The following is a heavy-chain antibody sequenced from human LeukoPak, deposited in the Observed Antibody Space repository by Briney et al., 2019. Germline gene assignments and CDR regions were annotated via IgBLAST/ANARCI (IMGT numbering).Heavy chain of an antibody. CDR2: IYYSDST. Sequence: SETLSLTCAVYGGSFSGYYWSWIRQPPGKGLECIGYIYYSDSTNYNPSLKSRVTVSVDTSKNQFSLKLSSVTAADTAVYYCARFPGSAEYRHYYYYMDVWGKGTTVTVSS. V-gene: IGHV4-59*01. D-gene: IGHD2-15*01. CDR3: ARFPGSAEYRHYYYYMDV. CDR1: GGSFSGYY. J-gene: IGHJ6*03.